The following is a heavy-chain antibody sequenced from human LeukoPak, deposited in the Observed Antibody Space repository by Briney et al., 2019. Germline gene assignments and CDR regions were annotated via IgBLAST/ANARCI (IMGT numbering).Heavy chain of an antibody. D-gene: IGHD6-19*01. V-gene: IGHV4-31*03. CDR3: ARDPRGIAVGPGAFDI. Sequence: PSETLSLTCTVSGGSISSGGYYWSWIRQHPGKGLEWIGYIYYSGSTYYNPSLKSRVTISVDTSKNQFSLKLSSVTAADTAVYYCARDPRGIAVGPGAFDIWGQGTMVTVSS. J-gene: IGHJ3*02. CDR2: IYYSGST. CDR1: GGSISSGGYY.